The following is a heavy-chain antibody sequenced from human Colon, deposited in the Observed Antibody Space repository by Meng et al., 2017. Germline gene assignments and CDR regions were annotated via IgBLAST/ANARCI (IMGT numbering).Heavy chain of an antibody. CDR2: IHYSGSR. CDR3: ARFYGSGTFEVHDY. Sequence: QVQLPEPGPGLVRPSETLSLTCNVSGGSVSSASYYWSWIRQPPGKGLEWIGLIHYSGSRNYNPSLKSRVTMSVDTSKNQVSLRLTSVTAADTAVYYCARFYGSGTFEVHDYWDQGTLVTASS. CDR1: GGSVSSASYY. D-gene: IGHD3-10*01. V-gene: IGHV4-61*01. J-gene: IGHJ4*02.